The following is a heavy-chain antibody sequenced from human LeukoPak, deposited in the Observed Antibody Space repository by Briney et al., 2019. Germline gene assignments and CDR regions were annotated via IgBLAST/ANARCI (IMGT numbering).Heavy chain of an antibody. CDR2: ISSSSSYI. CDR3: ARDPRPYSSSWPCYLDY. Sequence: PGGSLRLSCAASGFTFSSYSMNWVRQAPGKGLEWVSSISSSSSYIYYADSVKGRFTISRDNAKNSLCLQMNSLRAEDTAVYYCARDPRPYSSSWPCYLDYWGQGTLVTVSS. V-gene: IGHV3-21*01. CDR1: GFTFSSYS. J-gene: IGHJ4*02. D-gene: IGHD6-13*01.